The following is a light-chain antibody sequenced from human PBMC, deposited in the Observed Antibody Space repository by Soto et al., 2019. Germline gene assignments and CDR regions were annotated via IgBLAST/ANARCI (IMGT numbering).Light chain of an antibody. CDR3: SSYTSSSTPLV. CDR2: EVS. Sequence: QSVLTQPASVSGSPGQSITISCTGTSSDVGAYNYVSWYQQHPGKAPKLMIYEVSNRPSGVSNRFSGSKSGNTASLTISGLQAEDEADYYCSSYTSSSTPLVFGGGTQLTVL. CDR1: SSDVGAYNY. J-gene: IGLJ3*02. V-gene: IGLV2-14*01.